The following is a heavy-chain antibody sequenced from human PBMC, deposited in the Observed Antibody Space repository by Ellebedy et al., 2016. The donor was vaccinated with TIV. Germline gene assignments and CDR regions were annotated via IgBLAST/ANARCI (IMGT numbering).Heavy chain of an antibody. CDR2: ISAYNGNT. D-gene: IGHD2-2*01. Sequence: ASVKVSCKASGGTFSSYAISWVRQAPGQGLEWMGWISAYNGNTNYAQKLQGRVTMTTDTSTSTAYMELRSLRSDDTAVYYCARRSTSFTECYGMDVWGQGTTVTVSS. CDR3: ARRSTSFTECYGMDV. J-gene: IGHJ6*02. CDR1: GGTFSSYA. V-gene: IGHV1-18*01.